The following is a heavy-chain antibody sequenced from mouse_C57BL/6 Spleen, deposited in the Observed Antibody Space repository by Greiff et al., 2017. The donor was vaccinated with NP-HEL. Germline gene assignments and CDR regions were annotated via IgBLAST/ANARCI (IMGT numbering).Heavy chain of an antibody. CDR3: ARSQLADY. Sequence: VQLKQSGPELVKPGASVKISCKASGYSFTGYYMNWVKQSPEKSLEWIGEINPSTGGTTYNQKFKAKATLTVDKSSSTAYMQLKSLTSEDSAVYYCARSQLADYWGQGTTLTVSS. V-gene: IGHV1-42*01. CDR2: INPSTGGT. CDR1: GYSFTGYY. D-gene: IGHD3-1*01. J-gene: IGHJ2*01.